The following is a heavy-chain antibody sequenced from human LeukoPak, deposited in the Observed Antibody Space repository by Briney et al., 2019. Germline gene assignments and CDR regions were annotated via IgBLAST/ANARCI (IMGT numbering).Heavy chain of an antibody. D-gene: IGHD3-10*01. Sequence: GGSLRLSCAASGFTFSNYNMNWVRQTPGKGLEWVSSITSSSMYIYYADSVKGRFTISRDNAKNSLYLQMNSLRAEDTAVYYCARESYGSGSYYLNWFDPWGQGTLVTVSS. CDR1: GFTFSNYN. J-gene: IGHJ5*02. CDR2: ITSSSMYI. V-gene: IGHV3-21*01. CDR3: ARESYGSGSYYLNWFDP.